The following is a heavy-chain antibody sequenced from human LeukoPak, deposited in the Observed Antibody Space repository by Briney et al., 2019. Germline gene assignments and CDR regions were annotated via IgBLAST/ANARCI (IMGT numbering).Heavy chain of an antibody. CDR3: ARDTYCTRTSCYLGATFDP. V-gene: IGHV3-30-3*01. J-gene: IGHJ5*02. D-gene: IGHD2-2*01. CDR1: NFTFSTYT. CDR2: ISYHGGNK. Sequence: GGFLRLSCVASNFTFSTYTMHWVRQAPGKGLEWVAVISYHGGNKYYADSVKGRFTISRDNSKNTLYLQMNSLRAEDTAVYYCARDTYCTRTSCYLGATFDPWGQGTLVTVSS.